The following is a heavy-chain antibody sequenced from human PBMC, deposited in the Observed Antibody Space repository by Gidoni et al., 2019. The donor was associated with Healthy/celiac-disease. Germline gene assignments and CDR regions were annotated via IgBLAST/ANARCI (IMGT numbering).Heavy chain of an antibody. V-gene: IGHV3-72*01. CDR1: GFTFSDHY. CDR3: ARVASGTTGLWYFDL. J-gene: IGHJ2*01. Sequence: EVQLVESGGGLVQPGGSLRLSCAASGFTFSDHYMDWVRPAPGKGLEWVGRTRNKANSYTTEYAASVKGRFTISRDDSKNSLYLQMNSLKTEDTAVYYCARVASGTTGLWYFDLWGRGTLVTVSS. D-gene: IGHD1-7*01. CDR2: TRNKANSYTT.